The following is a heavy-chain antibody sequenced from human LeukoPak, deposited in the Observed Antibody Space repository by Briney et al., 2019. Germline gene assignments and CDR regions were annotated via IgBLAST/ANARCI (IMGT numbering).Heavy chain of an antibody. Sequence: PSETLSLTCTVSGGSISSSSYYWGWIRQPPGKGLEWIGSIYYSGSTYYNPSLKSRVTISVDTSKNQFSLKLRSVTAADTAVYYCARRFKGDYYFDYWGQGTLVTVSS. CDR3: ARRFKGDYYFDY. D-gene: IGHD2-21*02. CDR2: IYYSGST. CDR1: GGSISSSSYY. V-gene: IGHV4-39*01. J-gene: IGHJ4*02.